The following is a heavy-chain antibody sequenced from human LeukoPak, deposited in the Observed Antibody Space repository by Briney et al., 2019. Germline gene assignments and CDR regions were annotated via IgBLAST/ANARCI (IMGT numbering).Heavy chain of an antibody. D-gene: IGHD1-26*01. Sequence: PGGSLRLSCAASGFTFSSYAMGWVRQAPGKGLEWVSVISGSGGSTYYADSVKGRFTISRDNSKNTLYMQMNSLRAEDTAVYYCAKDRVGSTRFDYWGQGTLVTVSS. CDR2: ISGSGGST. J-gene: IGHJ4*02. V-gene: IGHV3-23*01. CDR1: GFTFSSYA. CDR3: AKDRVGSTRFDY.